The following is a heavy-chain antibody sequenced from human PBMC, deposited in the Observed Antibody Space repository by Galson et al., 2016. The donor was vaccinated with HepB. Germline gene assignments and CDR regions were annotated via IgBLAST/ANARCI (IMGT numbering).Heavy chain of an antibody. D-gene: IGHD2-2*01. CDR3: ARDIKSYQLRSLMFYFALDV. V-gene: IGHV1-69*13. CDR2: IIPIFGTT. Sequence: SVKVSCKASGGTFISYAISWVRQAPGQGLQWMGGIIPIFGTTNYAQEFQGKVTITADESTSTAYMELSSLRSDDAAVYYCARDIKSYQLRSLMFYFALDVWGQGTTVTVSS. CDR1: GGTFISYA. J-gene: IGHJ6*02.